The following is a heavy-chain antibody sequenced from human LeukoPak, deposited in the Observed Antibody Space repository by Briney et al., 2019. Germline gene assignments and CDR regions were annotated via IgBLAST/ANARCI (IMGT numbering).Heavy chain of an antibody. V-gene: IGHV3-23*01. D-gene: IGHD3-3*01. CDR3: AKTHPGGVVMGDFDY. CDR1: GFTFSSYA. CDR2: ISGSGGST. J-gene: IGHJ4*02. Sequence: GGSLRLSCPASGFTFSSYAMSWVRPAPGKGLEWVSAISGSGGSTYYADSVKGRFTISRDNSKHTLYLQMNSLRAEDTAVYYCAKTHPGGVVMGDFDYWGQGTLVTVSS.